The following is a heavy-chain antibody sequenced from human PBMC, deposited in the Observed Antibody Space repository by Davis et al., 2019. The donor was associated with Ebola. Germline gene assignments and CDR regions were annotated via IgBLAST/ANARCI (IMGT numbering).Heavy chain of an antibody. J-gene: IGHJ6*04. CDR3: AADPEYYYYYGMDV. V-gene: IGHV1-2*06. CDR2: INPYSGDT. Sequence: ASVKVSCKASGYTFTGYYMHWVRQAPGQGLEWMGRINPYSGDTNYAQKFQGRVTMTRDTSITTAYMELSSLRSEDTAVYYCAADPEYYYYYGMDVWGKGTTVTVSS. CDR1: GYTFTGYY.